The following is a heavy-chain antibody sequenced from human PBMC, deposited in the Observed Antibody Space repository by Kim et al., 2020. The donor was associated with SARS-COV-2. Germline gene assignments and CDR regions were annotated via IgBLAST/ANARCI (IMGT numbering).Heavy chain of an antibody. D-gene: IGHD1-1*01. Sequence: SETLSLTCTVSGGSVSSGSYYWSWIPQPPGKGLQWIGYIFSGGNTNYNPSLKRRVTLTLDTTKTQFSLTLSSVTAAATAAYYCASGNWNDDPLFDSWGQG. J-gene: IGHJ1*01. V-gene: IGHV4-61*01. CDR3: ASGNWNDDPLFDS. CDR1: GGSVSSGSYY. CDR2: IFSGGNT.